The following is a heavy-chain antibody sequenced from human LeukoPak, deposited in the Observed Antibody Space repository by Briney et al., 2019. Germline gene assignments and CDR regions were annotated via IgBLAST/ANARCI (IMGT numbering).Heavy chain of an antibody. Sequence: GTSLRLSCAASGFTFSTYVMSWVRQAPGKGLEWVSVVSDSGGITYYADSLKGRFTISRDNSKNTLYLQMNSLRAEDTAVYYCARGPSGYHNTGGQGTLVTVSS. J-gene: IGHJ4*02. V-gene: IGHV3-23*01. CDR1: GFTFSTYV. CDR3: ARGPSGYHNT. CDR2: VSDSGGIT. D-gene: IGHD5-12*01.